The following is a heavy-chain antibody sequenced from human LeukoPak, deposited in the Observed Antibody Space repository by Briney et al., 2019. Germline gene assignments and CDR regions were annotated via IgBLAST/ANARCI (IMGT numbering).Heavy chain of an antibody. D-gene: IGHD6-13*01. J-gene: IGHJ6*03. CDR3: ARDGIGAAGSNYYMDV. CDR1: GGSISSYY. V-gene: IGHV4-59*12. Sequence: PSETLSLTCTVSGGSISSYYWSWIRQPPGKGLEWIGYIYYSGSTNYNPSLKSRVTISVDTSKNQFSLKLSSVTAADTAVYYCARDGIGAAGSNYYMDVWGKGTTVTVSS. CDR2: IYYSGST.